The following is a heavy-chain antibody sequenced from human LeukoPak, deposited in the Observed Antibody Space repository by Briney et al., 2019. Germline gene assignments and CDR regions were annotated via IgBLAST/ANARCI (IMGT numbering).Heavy chain of an antibody. D-gene: IGHD6-19*01. CDR2: INPNSGGT. CDR1: GYTFTVYY. V-gene: IGHV1-2*02. CDR3: ARARIAVAGHFDY. Sequence: ASVKVSCKASGYTFTVYYMHWVRQAPGQGLEWMGWINPNSGGTNYAQKFQGKVTMTRDTSISTAYMELSRLRSDDTAVYYCARARIAVAGHFDYWGQGTLVTVSS. J-gene: IGHJ4*02.